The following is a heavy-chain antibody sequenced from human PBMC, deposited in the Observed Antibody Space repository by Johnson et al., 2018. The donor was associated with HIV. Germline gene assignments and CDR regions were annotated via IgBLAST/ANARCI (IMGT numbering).Heavy chain of an antibody. CDR3: ARGWQQRAFDI. CDR1: GFTFSSYA. V-gene: IGHV3-64*04. Sequence: QVQLVESGGGVVQPGRSLRLSCAASGFTFSSYAMHWVRQAPGKGLEYVSAISSNGGSTYYADSVKGRFTISRDNSKNTLFLQMNSLRAEDTAVYYCARGWQQRAFDIWGQGTMVTVSS. D-gene: IGHD6-13*01. J-gene: IGHJ3*02. CDR2: ISSNGGST.